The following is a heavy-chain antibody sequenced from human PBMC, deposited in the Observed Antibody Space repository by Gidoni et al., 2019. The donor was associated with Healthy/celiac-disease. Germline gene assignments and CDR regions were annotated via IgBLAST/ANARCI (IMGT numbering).Heavy chain of an antibody. J-gene: IGHJ6*02. CDR3: ASIAVADHYYYYGMDV. Sequence: EVQLVQSGAEVKKPGASLKISCKGSGYSFTSYWIGWVRQMPGKGLEWMGIIYPGDSDTRYSPSFQGQVTISADKSISTAYLQWSSLKASDTAMYYCASIAVADHYYYYGMDVWGQGTTVTVSS. CDR1: GYSFTSYW. D-gene: IGHD6-19*01. CDR2: IYPGDSDT. V-gene: IGHV5-51*01.